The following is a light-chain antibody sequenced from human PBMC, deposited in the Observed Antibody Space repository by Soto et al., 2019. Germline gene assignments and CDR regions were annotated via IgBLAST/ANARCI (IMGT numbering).Light chain of an antibody. CDR3: QQYNSYPYT. V-gene: IGKV1-5*03. CDR1: QSISSW. J-gene: IGKJ2*01. CDR2: KAT. Sequence: DIQMTQSPSTLSASVGDRVTITCRASQSISSWLAWYQQKPGKAPKLLISKATSLESGLPSRFSGSGSGTEFTLTISSLQPDDFATYYCQQYNSYPYTFGQGTKLEIK.